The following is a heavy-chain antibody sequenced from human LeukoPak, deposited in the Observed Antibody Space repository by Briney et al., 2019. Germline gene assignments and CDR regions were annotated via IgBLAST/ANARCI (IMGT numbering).Heavy chain of an antibody. J-gene: IGHJ4*02. CDR3: AKDLGWSSYFYFDY. CDR1: GFTFSSYA. V-gene: IGHV3-23*01. Sequence: TGGSLRLSCAASGFTFSSYAMSWVRQAPGKGLEWVSAISGSGGSTYYADSVKGRFTISRDNSKNTLYMQMNSLRAEDTAVYYCAKDLGWSSYFYFDYWGQGTLVTVSS. D-gene: IGHD3-3*01. CDR2: ISGSGGST.